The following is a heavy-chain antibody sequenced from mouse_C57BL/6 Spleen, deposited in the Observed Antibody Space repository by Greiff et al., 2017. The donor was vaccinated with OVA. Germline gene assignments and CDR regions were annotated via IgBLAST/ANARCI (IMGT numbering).Heavy chain of an antibody. CDR1: GFNIKDYY. CDR2: IDPEDGDT. J-gene: IGHJ2*01. D-gene: IGHD3-2*02. CDR3: TTDSSGYLYFDY. V-gene: IGHV14-1*01. Sequence: EVQLQQSGAELVRPGASVKLSCTASGFNIKDYYMHWVKQRPEQGLEWIGRIDPEDGDTEYAPKFQGKATMTADTSSNTAYLQLSSLTSEDTAVYYCTTDSSGYLYFDYWGQGTTLTVSS.